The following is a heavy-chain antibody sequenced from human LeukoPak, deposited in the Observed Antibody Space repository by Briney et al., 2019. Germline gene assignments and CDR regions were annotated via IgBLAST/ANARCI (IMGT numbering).Heavy chain of an antibody. Sequence: SETLSLTCTVSGGSISSSSYYWGWIRQPPGKGLEWIGSIYYSGSTYYNPSLKSRVTISVDTSKNQFSLKLSSVTAADTAVYYCARKAYSYGYALDSWGQGTLVTVSS. D-gene: IGHD5-18*01. CDR2: IYYSGST. J-gene: IGHJ4*02. V-gene: IGHV4-39*01. CDR3: ARKAYSYGYALDS. CDR1: GGSISSSSYY.